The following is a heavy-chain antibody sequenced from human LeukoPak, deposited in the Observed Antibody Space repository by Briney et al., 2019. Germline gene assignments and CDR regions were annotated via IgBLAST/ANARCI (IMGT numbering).Heavy chain of an antibody. J-gene: IGHJ6*03. Sequence: SETLSLTCAVYGGSFSGYYWSWIRQPPGKGLEWIGEINHSGSTNYNPSLKSRVTISVDTSKNQFSLKLSSVTAADTAVYYCARGRTATIFRYYYYYYMDVWGKGTTVTISS. CDR3: ARGRTATIFRYYYYYYMDV. D-gene: IGHD3-3*01. CDR1: GGSFSGYY. CDR2: INHSGST. V-gene: IGHV4-34*01.